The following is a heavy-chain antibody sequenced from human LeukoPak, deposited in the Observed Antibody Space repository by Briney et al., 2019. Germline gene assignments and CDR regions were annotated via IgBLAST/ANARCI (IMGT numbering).Heavy chain of an antibody. J-gene: IGHJ6*02. D-gene: IGHD1-26*01. CDR3: AIGRSNYYGMDV. CDR2: IYYNGNT. CDR1: DGSINSYY. V-gene: IGHV4-59*01. Sequence: SETLSHTCSVSDGSINSYYWNWIRRPPGKGLEWIGYIYYNGNTNYSPSLKSRVTMSVDTSKNLFSLKVSSVTAADTAVYYCAIGRSNYYGMDVWGQGTTVTVSS.